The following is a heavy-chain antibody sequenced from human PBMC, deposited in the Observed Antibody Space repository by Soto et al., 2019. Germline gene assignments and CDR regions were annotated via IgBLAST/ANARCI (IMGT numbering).Heavy chain of an antibody. CDR3: VRYRSRDYYYGMDV. Sequence: GESLKISCKGSGYSFDNYWIGWVRQMPGKGLEWMAIIYPGDSDGRYSPSFQGQVTISADQSISAAYLQWSSLKASDTANYYCVRYRSRDYYYGMDVWGQGTTVTVSS. CDR1: GYSFDNYW. J-gene: IGHJ6*02. D-gene: IGHD1-26*01. CDR2: IYPGDSDG. V-gene: IGHV5-51*01.